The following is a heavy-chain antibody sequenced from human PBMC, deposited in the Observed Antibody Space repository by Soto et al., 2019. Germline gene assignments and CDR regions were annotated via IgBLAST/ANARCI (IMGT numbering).Heavy chain of an antibody. J-gene: IGHJ4*02. Sequence: VQLVQSGTKVKEPGASVRVSCKASGYTFTAHSLHWARQAPGQGLEWMGWIIVSHDRPRYAPQCQGRLTCETDRIGTTAYMHLTRLTPEDTAVYFCAREPEDGVPGDYWGQGTPVVVSS. CDR2: IIVSHDRP. D-gene: IGHD2-8*01. CDR3: AREPEDGVPGDY. V-gene: IGHV1-3*01. CDR1: GYTFTAHS.